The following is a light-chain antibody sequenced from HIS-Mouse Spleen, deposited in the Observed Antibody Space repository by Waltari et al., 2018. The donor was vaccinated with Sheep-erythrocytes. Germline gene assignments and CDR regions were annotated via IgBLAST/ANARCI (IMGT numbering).Light chain of an antibody. Sequence: SYELTQPPSVSVSPGQTARITCSGDALPKQYAYWYQQKPGQAPVRVIYKDRERPSGIPERFSGYSSETTVTLTISGVQAEDEADYYCQSADSSGTYWVFGGGTKLTVL. CDR3: QSADSSGTYWV. V-gene: IGLV3-25*03. CDR1: ALPKQY. CDR2: KDR. J-gene: IGLJ3*02.